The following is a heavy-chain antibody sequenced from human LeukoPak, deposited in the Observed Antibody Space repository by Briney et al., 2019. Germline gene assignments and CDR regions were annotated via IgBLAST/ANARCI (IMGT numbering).Heavy chain of an antibody. Sequence: PSETLSLTCNVSGYSISSGYCWGWIRQPPGKGLEWIGSAYHSGIFYYNPSLASRVTISLDTSKNQFSLKLSSVTAADTALYYCARDVVSGTWAFDYWGQGTLVTVSS. D-gene: IGHD2-15*01. CDR2: AYHSGIF. V-gene: IGHV4-38-2*02. CDR3: ARDVVSGTWAFDY. J-gene: IGHJ4*02. CDR1: GYSISSGYC.